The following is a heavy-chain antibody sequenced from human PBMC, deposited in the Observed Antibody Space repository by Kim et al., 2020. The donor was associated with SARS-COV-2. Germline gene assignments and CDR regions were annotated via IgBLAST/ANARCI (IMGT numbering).Heavy chain of an antibody. CDR2: INAGSGST. CDR3: ARIVLDCSDNSCYGYYFDY. D-gene: IGHD2-15*01. V-gene: IGHV1-3*01. J-gene: IGHJ4*02. Sequence: ASVKVSCKASGYTFTTYSMHWVRQAPGQGLEWMGWINAGSGSTKYSQKFQGRVTFTRDTSASTAYMELSSLRSEDTAVYYCARIVLDCSDNSCYGYYFDYWGQGTLVTVSS. CDR1: GYTFTTYS.